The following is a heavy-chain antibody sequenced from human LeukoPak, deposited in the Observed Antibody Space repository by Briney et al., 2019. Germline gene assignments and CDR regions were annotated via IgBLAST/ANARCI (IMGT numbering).Heavy chain of an antibody. D-gene: IGHD6-13*01. V-gene: IGHV3-11*01. CDR1: GFTFSEHY. CDR2: ISSSGSTV. Sequence: GGSLRLSCAASGFTFSEHYMTWLRQAPGKGLEWITYISSSGSTVFYEDSVKGRFTISRDNAQNSLSLQMSSLRAEDTAIYYCARRRRGLGSSSWLFDSWGQGALVTVSS. CDR3: ARRRRGLGSSSWLFDS. J-gene: IGHJ4*02.